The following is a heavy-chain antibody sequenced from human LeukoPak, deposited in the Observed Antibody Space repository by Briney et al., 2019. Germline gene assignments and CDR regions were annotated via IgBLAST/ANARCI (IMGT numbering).Heavy chain of an antibody. CDR3: AISIAAAGQAYYYYGMDV. CDR1: GYTFTGYY. D-gene: IGHD6-13*01. Sequence: ASVKVSCKASGYTFTGYYMHWVRQAPGQGLEWMGWINPISGGTNYAQKFQGRVTMTRDTSISTAYMELSRLRSDDTAVYYCAISIAAAGQAYYYYGMDVWGQGTTVTVSS. V-gene: IGHV1-2*02. CDR2: INPISGGT. J-gene: IGHJ6*02.